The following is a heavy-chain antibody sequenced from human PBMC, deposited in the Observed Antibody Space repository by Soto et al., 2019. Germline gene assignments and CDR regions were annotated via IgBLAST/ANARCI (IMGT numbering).Heavy chain of an antibody. CDR3: ARTPVTTLRGSPNWFDP. CDR1: GGSISSGGYY. V-gene: IGHV4-31*03. CDR2: IYYSGST. D-gene: IGHD4-17*01. J-gene: IGHJ5*02. Sequence: PSETLSLTCTVSGGSISSGGYYWSWIRQHPGKGLEWIGYIYYSGSTYYNPSLKSRVTISVDTSKNQFSLKLSSVTAADTAVYYCARTPVTTLRGSPNWFDPWGQGTLVTVSS.